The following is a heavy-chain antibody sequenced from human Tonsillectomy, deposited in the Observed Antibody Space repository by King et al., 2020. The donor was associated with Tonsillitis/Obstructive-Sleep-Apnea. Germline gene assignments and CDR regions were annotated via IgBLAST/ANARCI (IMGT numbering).Heavy chain of an antibody. CDR2: IYYSGST. V-gene: IGHV4-59*01. CDR1: GGSISSYY. J-gene: IGHJ4*02. CDR3: AGGKGRRFLGWLPYYFDY. D-gene: IGHD3-3*01. Sequence: VQLQESGPGLVKPSETLSLTCTVSGGSISSYYWSWIRQPPGKGLEWIGYIYYSGSTNYNPSLKSRVTISVDTSKNQFSLKLSSVTAADTAVYYCAGGKGRRFLGWLPYYFDYWGQGTLVTVSS.